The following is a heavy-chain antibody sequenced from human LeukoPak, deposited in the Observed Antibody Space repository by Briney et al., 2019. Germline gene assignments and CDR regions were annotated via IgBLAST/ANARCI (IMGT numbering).Heavy chain of an antibody. D-gene: IGHD5-12*01. CDR2: IIPILGIA. CDR3: AREEYSQKPET. J-gene: IGHJ5*02. Sequence: ASVKVSCKASGYTFTSYGISWVRQAPGQGLEWMGRIIPILGIANYAQKFQGRVTITADKSTSTAYMELSSLRSEDTAVYYCAREEYSQKPETWGQGTLVTVSS. CDR1: GYTFTSYG. V-gene: IGHV1-69*04.